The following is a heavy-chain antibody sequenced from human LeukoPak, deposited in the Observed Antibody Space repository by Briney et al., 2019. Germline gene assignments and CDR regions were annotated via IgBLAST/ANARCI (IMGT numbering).Heavy chain of an antibody. CDR1: GGSISSYY. J-gene: IGHJ4*02. CDR2: VSTSGST. CDR3: AREDYYDSSGAR. D-gene: IGHD3-22*01. Sequence: SETLSLTCTVSGGSISSYYWSWIRQPAGQGLEWIGRVSTSGSTNYNPSLKSRVTISVDTSKNQISLKLSSVTAADTAVYYCAREDYYDSSGARWGQGILVTVSS. V-gene: IGHV4-4*07.